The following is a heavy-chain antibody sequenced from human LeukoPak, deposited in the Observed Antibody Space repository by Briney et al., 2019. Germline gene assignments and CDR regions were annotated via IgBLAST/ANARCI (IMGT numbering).Heavy chain of an antibody. D-gene: IGHD5-18*01. CDR3: ARHTARGHASFPFEY. CDR2: IYYSGST. Sequence: WGTQPLTCAVSGCSISRYYWSLIRQPPGRELEWIGYIYYSGSTKYNPSLKSRVTISLDTSENQFSLKLSSVTAADTAVYYCARHTARGHASFPFEYWGQGTLVPSPQ. CDR1: GCSISRYY. V-gene: IGHV4-59*08. J-gene: IGHJ4*02.